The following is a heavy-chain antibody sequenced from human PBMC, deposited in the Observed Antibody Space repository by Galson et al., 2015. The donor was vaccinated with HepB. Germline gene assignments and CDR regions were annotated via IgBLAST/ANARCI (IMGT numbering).Heavy chain of an antibody. Sequence: ETLSLTCAVSGGSISGSTYYWGWIRQPPGKRLEWIGTIYYSGGTFYNPSLISRVTIYVDTSKNQFSLRVSSVTAADTAVYYCARLPGYSSGWYVDSWGQGTLVTVSS. V-gene: IGHV4-39*01. D-gene: IGHD6-19*01. CDR1: GGSISGSTYY. CDR3: ARLPGYSSGWYVDS. CDR2: IYYSGGT. J-gene: IGHJ4*02.